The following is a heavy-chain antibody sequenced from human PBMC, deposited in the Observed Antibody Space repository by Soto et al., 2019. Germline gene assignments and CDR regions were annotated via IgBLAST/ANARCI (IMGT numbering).Heavy chain of an antibody. D-gene: IGHD2-21*02. CDR1: GGSISGYY. CDR3: ARDLWGYCGTDCYPLDV. CDR2: MYNTGST. V-gene: IGHV4-59*01. Sequence: SETLSLTCTVSGGSISGYYWSWIRQPPGKGLEWIGYMYNTGSTVYNPSFKSRVTISVDSSKNQFSLKLNSVTAADTAVYYCARDLWGYCGTDCYPLDVWGQGTTVS. J-gene: IGHJ6*02.